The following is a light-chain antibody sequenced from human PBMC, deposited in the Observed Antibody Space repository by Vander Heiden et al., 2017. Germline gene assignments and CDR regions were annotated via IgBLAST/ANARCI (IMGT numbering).Light chain of an antibody. CDR2: SNN. CDR1: SSNIGSNP. J-gene: IGLJ2*01. V-gene: IGLV1-44*01. Sequence: QSVLTQPPSASGTPGQRVTISCSGSSSNIGSNPVNWYQQLPGTAPKLLIYSNNQRPSGVPDRFSGSKSGTSASLAISGLLSEDEADYYCAAWDDSLNVHVLFGGGTKLTVL. CDR3: AAWDDSLNVHVL.